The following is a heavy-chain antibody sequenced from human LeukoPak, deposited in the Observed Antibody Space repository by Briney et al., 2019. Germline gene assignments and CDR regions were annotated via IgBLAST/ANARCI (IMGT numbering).Heavy chain of an antibody. V-gene: IGHV3-21*01. Sequence: PGGSLRLSCAASGFTFSSYSTNWVRQAPGKGLEWVSSISSSSSYIYYADSVKGRFTISRDNAKNSLYLQMNSLRAEDTAVYYCAREKWELHAFDIWGQGTMVTVSS. CDR2: ISSSSSYI. J-gene: IGHJ3*02. D-gene: IGHD1-26*01. CDR1: GFTFSSYS. CDR3: AREKWELHAFDI.